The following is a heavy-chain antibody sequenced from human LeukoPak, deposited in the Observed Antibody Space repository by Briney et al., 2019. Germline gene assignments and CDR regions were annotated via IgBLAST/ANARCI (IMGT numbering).Heavy chain of an antibody. Sequence: GASVKVSCKASGGTFSSYAISWVRQAPGQGLEWMGGIIPFFGTANYAQKFQGRVTITTDESTSTAYMELSSLRSEDTAVYYCARAVCSSTSCYPHWFDPWGQGTLVTVSS. CDR2: IIPFFGTA. V-gene: IGHV1-69*05. J-gene: IGHJ5*02. CDR1: GGTFSSYA. D-gene: IGHD2-2*01. CDR3: ARAVCSSTSCYPHWFDP.